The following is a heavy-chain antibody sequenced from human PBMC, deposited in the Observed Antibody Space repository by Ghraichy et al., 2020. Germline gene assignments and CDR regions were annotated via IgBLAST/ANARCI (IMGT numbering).Heavy chain of an antibody. CDR2: ISAYNGDT. V-gene: IGHV1-18*01. J-gene: IGHJ6*03. D-gene: IGHD3-9*01. Sequence: ASVKVSCKASGYTFTSYGISWVRQAPGQGLEWMGWISAYNGDTNYAQKLQGRVTMTTDTSTSTAYMELRSLRSDDTAVYYCARGGGPYYDILTGYFLSYYYYMDVWGKGTTVTVSS. CDR1: GYTFTSYG. CDR3: ARGGGPYYDILTGYFLSYYYYMDV.